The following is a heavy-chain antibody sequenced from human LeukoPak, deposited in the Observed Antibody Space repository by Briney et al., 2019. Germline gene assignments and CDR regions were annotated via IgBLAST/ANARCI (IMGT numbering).Heavy chain of an antibody. V-gene: IGHV3-9*01. J-gene: IGHJ1*01. CDR3: ARAYKDRSLAGKKEFFQH. Sequence: PGGSLRLSCAASGFTFDNYAMNWVRHVPGRGLEWISLISWNSGTIGYADSVKGRFTISIDNANNFLYLQMNSLRAEDTALYYCARAYKDRSLAGKKEFFQHWGQGTLVTVSS. CDR1: GFTFDNYA. D-gene: IGHD6-19*01. CDR2: ISWNSGTI.